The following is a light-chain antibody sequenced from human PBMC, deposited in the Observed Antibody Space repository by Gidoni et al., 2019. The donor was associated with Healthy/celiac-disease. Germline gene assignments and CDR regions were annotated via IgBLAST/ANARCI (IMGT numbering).Light chain of an antibody. V-gene: IGKV1-9*01. CDR3: QQLNSYPH. CDR1: QGISSY. J-gene: IGKJ5*01. CDR2: AAS. Sequence: DIQLTQSPSFLSASVGDRVTITCRASQGISSYLAWYQQKPGKAPKLLIYAASTLQSGVPSRFSGSGSETEFTLTISSLQPEDFATYYCQQLNSYPHFGQGTRLEIK.